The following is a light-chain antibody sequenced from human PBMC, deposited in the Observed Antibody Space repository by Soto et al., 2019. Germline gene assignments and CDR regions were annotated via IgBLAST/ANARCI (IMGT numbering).Light chain of an antibody. Sequence: QSALTQPPSASGSPGQSVTISCTGTSSDVGGYNYVSWYQQHPGKAPKLMIYEVSKRPSGVPDRFSGSKSGNTASLTVSRLQAEDEADYFCSSYAGSLCVLGTGTKVTVL. CDR3: SSYAGSLCV. V-gene: IGLV2-8*01. J-gene: IGLJ1*01. CDR1: SSDVGGYNY. CDR2: EVS.